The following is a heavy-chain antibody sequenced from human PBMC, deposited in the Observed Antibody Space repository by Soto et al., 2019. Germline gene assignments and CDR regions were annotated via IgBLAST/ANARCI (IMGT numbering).Heavy chain of an antibody. V-gene: IGHV4-59*11. CDR2: IYYSGST. CDR1: GGSINNHY. J-gene: IGHJ4*02. D-gene: IGHD7-27*01. Sequence: QVQLKESGPGLVKPSETLSLTCTVSGGSINNHYWSWIRQPPGQGLEWIGYIYYSGSTNYNPSLKRRVTMSVDTSKSQFSLKLSSLTAADTAIDYCARANWFFDYWGQGTLVTVSS. CDR3: ARANWFFDY.